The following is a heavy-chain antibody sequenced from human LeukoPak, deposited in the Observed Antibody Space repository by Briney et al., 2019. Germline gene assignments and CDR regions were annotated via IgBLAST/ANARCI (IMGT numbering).Heavy chain of an antibody. CDR2: INSDGSEG. Sequence: GGSLRLSCADSGFTFSGFWMSWSRQAPGKGLEWVASINSDGSEGYYADVVKGRFTISRDNAKNSLYLQINSLRAEDTAVYYCARSSYSSSSSVWGQGTMVTVSS. D-gene: IGHD6-6*01. CDR3: ARSSYSSSSSV. J-gene: IGHJ3*01. CDR1: GFTFSGFW. V-gene: IGHV3-7*03.